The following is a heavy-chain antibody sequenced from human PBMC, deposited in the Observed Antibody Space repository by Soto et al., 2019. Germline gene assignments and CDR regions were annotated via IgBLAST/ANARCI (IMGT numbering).Heavy chain of an antibody. Sequence: PVGSLRLSCAASGFTFSSYAMHWVRQAPGKGLEWVAVISYDGSNKYYADSVKGRFTISRDNSKNTLYLQMNSLGAEDTAVYYCARASGGNSAVYWGQGTLVTVSS. CDR2: ISYDGSNK. CDR1: GFTFSSYA. J-gene: IGHJ4*02. D-gene: IGHD2-15*01. CDR3: ARASGGNSAVY. V-gene: IGHV3-30-3*01.